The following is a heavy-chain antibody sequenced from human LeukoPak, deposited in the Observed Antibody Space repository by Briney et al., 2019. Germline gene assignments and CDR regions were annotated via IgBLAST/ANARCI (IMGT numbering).Heavy chain of an antibody. CDR1: GGSISSYY. CDR3: ARDAAELARSYYDFWSGYWTRINRSFDY. CDR2: IYYSGST. Sequence: PSETLSLTCTVSGGSISSYYWSWIRQPPGKGLEWIGYIYYSGSTNYNPSLKSRVTISVDPSKNQFSLKLSSVTAADTAVYYCARDAAELARSYYDFWSGYWTRINRSFDYWGRGTLVTVSS. D-gene: IGHD3-3*01. J-gene: IGHJ4*02. V-gene: IGHV4-59*01.